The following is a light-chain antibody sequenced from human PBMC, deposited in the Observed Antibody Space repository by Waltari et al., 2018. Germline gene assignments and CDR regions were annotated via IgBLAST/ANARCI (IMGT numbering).Light chain of an antibody. CDR1: KLGAKY. Sequence: SYELTQPPSVSVSPGQTASIPCSGDKLGAKYACWYQQKPGQSPVLVIYQDSKRPSGIPERFSGSNSGNTATLTISGTQAMDEADYYCQAWDSSPVFGGGTKLTVL. CDR2: QDS. CDR3: QAWDSSPV. V-gene: IGLV3-1*01. J-gene: IGLJ2*01.